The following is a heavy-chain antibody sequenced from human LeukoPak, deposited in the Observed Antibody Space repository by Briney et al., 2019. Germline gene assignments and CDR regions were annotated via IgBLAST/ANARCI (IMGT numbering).Heavy chain of an antibody. D-gene: IGHD3-22*01. J-gene: IGHJ3*02. V-gene: IGHV4-61*02. Sequence: PSQTLSLTCTVSAGSISSGDYYWSWIRQPAGKGLDWIGRICSPGTNYNYNPSLKSRVTISIDTSKNQSSLKRTSVTAADTAVYYCARGIGTSYDSSRDAFDMWGQGTMVTVSS. CDR3: ARGIGTSYDSSRDAFDM. CDR1: AGSISSGDYY. CDR2: ICSPGT.